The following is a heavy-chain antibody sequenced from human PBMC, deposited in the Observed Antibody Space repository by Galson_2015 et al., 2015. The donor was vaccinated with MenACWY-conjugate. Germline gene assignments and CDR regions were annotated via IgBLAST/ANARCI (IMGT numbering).Heavy chain of an antibody. CDR1: GGSICRFY. V-gene: IGHV4-59*01. J-gene: IGHJ4*02. CDR2: MYYSGSA. Sequence: ETLSLTCTVSGGSICRFYWSRIRQFPGKGLEWIGYMYYSGSANYNPSLKSRVTISVDTSKNQFSLNLTSVTAADTAVYYCARGVNLASMAGYWGQGTLVTVSS. CDR3: ARGVNLASMAGY. D-gene: IGHD2-8*01.